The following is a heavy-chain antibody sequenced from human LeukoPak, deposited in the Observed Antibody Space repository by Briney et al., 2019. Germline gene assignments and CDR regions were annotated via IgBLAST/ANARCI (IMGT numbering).Heavy chain of an antibody. CDR1: GGSISSGSYY. V-gene: IGHV4-61*02. Sequence: SETLSLTCTVSGGSISSGSYYWSWIRQPAGKGLEWIGRIYTSGGTNYNPSLKSRVTISIDTSKNQFSLKLSSVTAADTAVYYCARSLGYRSGWYDWYFDLWGRGTLVTVSS. J-gene: IGHJ2*01. CDR3: ARSLGYRSGWYDWYFDL. D-gene: IGHD6-19*01. CDR2: IYTSGGT.